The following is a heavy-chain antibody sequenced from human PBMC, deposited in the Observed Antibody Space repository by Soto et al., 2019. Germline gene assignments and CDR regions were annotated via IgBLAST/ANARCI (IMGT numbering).Heavy chain of an antibody. CDR2: INAGNGNT. D-gene: IGHD1-26*01. CDR3: ARGMVGATLDY. Sequence: QVQLVQSGAEVKKPGASVKVSCKASGYTFTSYAMHWVRQGPGQRLEWMGWINAGNGNTKYSQKFQGRVTITRDTSASTAYMELSSLRSEDTAVYYCARGMVGATLDYWGQGTLVTVSS. V-gene: IGHV1-3*01. J-gene: IGHJ4*02. CDR1: GYTFTSYA.